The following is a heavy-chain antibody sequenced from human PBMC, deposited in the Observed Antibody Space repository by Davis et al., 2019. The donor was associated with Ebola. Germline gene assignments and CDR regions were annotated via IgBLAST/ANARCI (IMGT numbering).Heavy chain of an antibody. CDR3: ARDPYVAAAGTVYYYYYGMDV. CDR1: GFTFSSYS. V-gene: IGHV3-21*01. Sequence: PGGSLRLSCAASGFTFSSYSMNWVRQAPGKGLEWVSSISSSSSYIYYADSVKGRFTISRDNAKNSLYLQMNSLRAEDTAVYYCARDPYVAAAGTVYYYYYGMDVWGQGTTVTVSS. J-gene: IGHJ6*02. D-gene: IGHD6-13*01. CDR2: ISSSSSYI.